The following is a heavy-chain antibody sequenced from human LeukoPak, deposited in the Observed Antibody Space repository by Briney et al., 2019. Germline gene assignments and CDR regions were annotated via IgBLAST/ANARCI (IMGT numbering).Heavy chain of an antibody. V-gene: IGHV1-69*01. J-gene: IGHJ6*02. CDR1: GGTFSSYG. D-gene: IGHD5-24*01. Sequence: ASVKVSCKASGGTFSSYGINWVRQAPGQRLEWMGGIIPIFGTADYAPKFQGRVTITADESTSTAYVELSNLRSEDTAVYYCARVALGRRWLPSSYYYGMDVWGQGTTVTVSS. CDR3: ARVALGRRWLPSSYYYGMDV. CDR2: IIPIFGTA.